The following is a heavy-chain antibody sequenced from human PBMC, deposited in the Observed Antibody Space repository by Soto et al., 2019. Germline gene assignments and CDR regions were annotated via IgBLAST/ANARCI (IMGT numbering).Heavy chain of an antibody. D-gene: IGHD3-3*01. Sequence: GGSLRLSCSASGFTFSSYAMHWVRQAPGKGLEYVSAISSNGGSTYYADSVKGRFTISRDNSKNTLYLQMSSLRAEDTAVYYCLKDFGPVLRFLEWLFFRFDYWGQGTLVTVSS. CDR3: LKDFGPVLRFLEWLFFRFDY. J-gene: IGHJ4*02. CDR1: GFTFSSYA. V-gene: IGHV3-64D*08. CDR2: ISSNGGST.